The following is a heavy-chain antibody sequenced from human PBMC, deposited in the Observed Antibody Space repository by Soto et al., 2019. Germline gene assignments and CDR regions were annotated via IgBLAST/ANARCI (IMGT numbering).Heavy chain of an antibody. CDR2: INHSGST. CDR3: AREGRLRYYDILTGYYPAYYYYGMDV. D-gene: IGHD3-9*01. J-gene: IGHJ6*02. Sequence: QVQLQQWGAGLLKPSETLSLTCAVYGGSFSGYYWSWIRQPPGKGLEWIGEINHSGSTNYTPSLKSRVTISVDPSKNQFSLKLSSVTAADTAVYYCAREGRLRYYDILTGYYPAYYYYGMDVWGQGLTVTVSS. CDR1: GGSFSGYY. V-gene: IGHV4-34*01.